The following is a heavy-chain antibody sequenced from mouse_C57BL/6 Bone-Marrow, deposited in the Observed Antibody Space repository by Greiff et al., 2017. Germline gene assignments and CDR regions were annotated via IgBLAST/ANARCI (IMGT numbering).Heavy chain of an antibody. CDR1: GYTFSSYW. CDR2: ILPGSGST. CDR3: ARGEVITTGYYAMDY. D-gene: IGHD2-4*01. J-gene: IGHJ4*01. V-gene: IGHV1-9*01. Sequence: QVQLQQSGAELMKPGASVKISCKATGYTFSSYWIEWVKQRPGHGLEWIGEILPGSGSTNYNEKFKGKATFTADTSSNTAYMRLSSLTSEDSAVYDCARGEVITTGYYAMDYWGQGTSVTVSS.